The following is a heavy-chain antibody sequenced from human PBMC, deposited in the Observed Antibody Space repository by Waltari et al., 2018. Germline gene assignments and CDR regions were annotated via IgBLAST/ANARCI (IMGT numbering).Heavy chain of an antibody. CDR1: GFTFSSSG. D-gene: IGHD5-12*01. Sequence: QVQLVESGGGVVQHGGSLRLSCAASGFTFSSSGMPLVRQAPGKELEWVSVSYSGCSTYYADSVKRRCTISRDNSKNTLYLQMNSLRAEDTAVYYCARDMGGYDGYFDYWGQGTLVTVSS. J-gene: IGHJ4*02. V-gene: IGHV3-NL1*01. CDR2: SYSGCST. CDR3: ARDMGGYDGYFDY.